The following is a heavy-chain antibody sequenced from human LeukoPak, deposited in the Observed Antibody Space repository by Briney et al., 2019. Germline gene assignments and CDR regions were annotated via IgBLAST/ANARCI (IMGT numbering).Heavy chain of an antibody. CDR1: GGSFSGYY. J-gene: IGHJ4*02. CDR3: ARSDEQLVFSR. V-gene: IGHV4-34*01. CDR2: INHSGST. Sequence: PSETLSLTCAVYGGSFSGYYWSWIRQPPGKGLEWIGEINHSGSTNYNPSLKSRFTISVDTSKNQFSLELSSVTAADTAVYYCARSDEQLVFSRWGQGTLVTVSS. D-gene: IGHD6-6*01.